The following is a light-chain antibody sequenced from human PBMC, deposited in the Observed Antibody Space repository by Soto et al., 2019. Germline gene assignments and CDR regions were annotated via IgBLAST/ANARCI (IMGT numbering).Light chain of an antibody. Sequence: EIVLTQSPGTLSLSPGERATLSCRASQSVSSNYVAWYQQKPGQTPRLLIYGASSRATGIPDRFSGSGSGTDFTLTISRLAPEDFAVFYCHQYSNSPYTFGQGTKLEIK. CDR2: GAS. J-gene: IGKJ2*01. CDR1: QSVSSNY. CDR3: HQYSNSPYT. V-gene: IGKV3-20*01.